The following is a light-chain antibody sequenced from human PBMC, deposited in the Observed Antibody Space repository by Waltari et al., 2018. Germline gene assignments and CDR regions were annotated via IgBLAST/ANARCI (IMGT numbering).Light chain of an antibody. V-gene: IGLV2-8*01. CDR3: SSYAASNSFL. J-gene: IGLJ2*01. CDR2: DVN. CDR1: SSDIGGYNY. Sequence: QAALTQPPSVSGSPGQSVTISCIGTSSDIGGYNYVSWYQQHPGKAPKFMIYDVNERPSGVSDRFSGSKSGTTASLTISGVQVEDEADYYCSSYAASNSFLFGGGTRLTVL.